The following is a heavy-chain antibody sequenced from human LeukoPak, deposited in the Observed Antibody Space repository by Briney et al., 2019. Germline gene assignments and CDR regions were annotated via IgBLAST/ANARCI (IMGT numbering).Heavy chain of an antibody. Sequence: GGSLRLSCAASGFTFSNSAMSWVRQAPGKGLEWVSAISDSGGSTYYADSVKGRFTISRDNSKSTLYLQMNSLRAEDTAVYYCAKDRYSGLNTIDYWGQGTLVTVSS. D-gene: IGHD6-13*01. CDR3: AKDRYSGLNTIDY. J-gene: IGHJ4*02. V-gene: IGHV3-23*01. CDR2: ISDSGGST. CDR1: GFTFSNSA.